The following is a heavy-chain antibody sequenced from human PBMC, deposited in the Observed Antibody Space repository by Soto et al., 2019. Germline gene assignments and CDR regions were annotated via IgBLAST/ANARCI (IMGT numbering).Heavy chain of an antibody. CDR2: MNPNSADT. Sequence: QVQLVQSGAEVKKPGASVKVSCKASGYSFTSYDMNWVRQVPGQGPEWMGWMNPNSADTGYAQKFQGRMTMSRDMSTRTMYMELSGLTSEDTAVYYCVRGGFLEPHMDVWGRGTTVTVSS. CDR1: GYSFTSYD. V-gene: IGHV1-8*01. CDR3: VRGGFLEPHMDV. J-gene: IGHJ6*03.